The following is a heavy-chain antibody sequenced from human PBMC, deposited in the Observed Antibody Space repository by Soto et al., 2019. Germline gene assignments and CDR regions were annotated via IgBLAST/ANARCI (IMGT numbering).Heavy chain of an antibody. CDR1: GFTFSSSW. J-gene: IGHJ6*02. V-gene: IGHV3-7*05. Sequence: EVQLVESGGGLVQPGGSLRLSCSASGFTFSSSWMSWVRQAPGKGLEWVAHIKQDGSEKYYVDSVKGRFTISRDNAKNSLYLQMNSLRAEDTAVYYCARGHYGLDVWGQGTTVTVSS. CDR3: ARGHYGLDV. CDR2: IKQDGSEK.